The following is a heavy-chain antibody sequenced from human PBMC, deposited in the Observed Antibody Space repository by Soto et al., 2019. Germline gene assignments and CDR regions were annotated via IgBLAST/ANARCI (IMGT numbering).Heavy chain of an antibody. CDR3: ARWNEGSDY. J-gene: IGHJ4*02. CDR2: IYYSGIT. Sequence: QVQLQESGPGLVKPSETLSLTCTVSGGSVSSYYWSWKRQPPGKGLEWIGYIYYSGITNYNPSLKSRVTISVDTSKNQFSLKLSSVTAADTAVYYCARWNEGSDYWGQGTLVTVSS. D-gene: IGHD1-1*01. CDR1: GGSVSSYY. V-gene: IGHV4-59*08.